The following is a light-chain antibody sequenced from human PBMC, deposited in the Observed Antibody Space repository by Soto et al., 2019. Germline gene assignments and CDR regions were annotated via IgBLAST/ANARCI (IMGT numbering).Light chain of an antibody. CDR3: QQSDSIPYT. J-gene: IGKJ4*01. V-gene: IGKV1-39*01. Sequence: DIQLTQSPSSLSASVGDRVTITCRASQSITRYLNWYQQKPGKAPKLLIYAASDLKSGVPSRFSGSGFGTDFTLATSSLQPEDFATYYCQQSDSIPYTFGGGTKVEI. CDR2: AAS. CDR1: QSITRY.